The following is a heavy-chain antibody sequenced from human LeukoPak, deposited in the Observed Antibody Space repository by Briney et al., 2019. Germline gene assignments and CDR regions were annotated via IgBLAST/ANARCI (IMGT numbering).Heavy chain of an antibody. V-gene: IGHV3-30*04. CDR1: GFTFSSYA. CDR2: ISYDGSNK. Sequence: GGSLRLSCAASGFTFSSYAMHWVRQAPGKGLEWVAVISYDGSNKYYADSVKGRFTISRDNSKNTLYLQMNSLRAEDTAVYYCARSWIGSSWYTIDYWGQGTLVTVSS. J-gene: IGHJ4*02. CDR3: ARSWIGSSWYTIDY. D-gene: IGHD6-13*01.